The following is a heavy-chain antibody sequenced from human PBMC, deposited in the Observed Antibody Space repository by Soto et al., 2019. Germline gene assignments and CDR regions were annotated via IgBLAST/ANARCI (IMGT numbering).Heavy chain of an antibody. V-gene: IGHV1-69*08. CDR2: IITIFGIA. CDR1: GGTFSRYS. J-gene: IGHJ6*02. Sequence: QVQLVQSGAEVKKPGSSVKVSCKASGGTFSRYSITWVRQAPGHGLEWIGRIITIFGIASYAQKFQGRVTITADEPTSTAYMELSSLRSDDTAVYYCAREDRDRETGLVPAAIDGMDVWGQGTTVTVSS. CDR3: AREDRDRETGLVPAAIDGMDV. D-gene: IGHD2-2*01.